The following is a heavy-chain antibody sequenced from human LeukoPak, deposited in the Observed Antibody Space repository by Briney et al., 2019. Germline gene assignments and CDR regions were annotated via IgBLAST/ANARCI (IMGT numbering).Heavy chain of an antibody. CDR3: ARGASGSGDH. CDR2: ITSGSDFI. J-gene: IGHJ4*02. CDR1: GFIFNSRA. D-gene: IGHD1-26*01. Sequence: GGSLRLSCAASGFIFNSRAMHWVRQAPGKGLEWVASITSGSDFIHYADSVKGRFTVSRDNAKNSLYLQMGSLRGEDMGVYYCARGASGSGDHWGQGTLVIVSS. V-gene: IGHV3-21*06.